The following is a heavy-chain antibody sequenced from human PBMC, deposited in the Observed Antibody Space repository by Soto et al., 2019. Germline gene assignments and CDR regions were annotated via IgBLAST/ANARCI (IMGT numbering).Heavy chain of an antibody. CDR1: GFTPSDHY. CDR3: TRVPTTTYFFDY. Sequence: GGSLRLSCAASGFTPSDHYMDWVRQAPGKGLEWVGRSRNKANSYTTEYAASVKGRFTISRDDSNNSLYLQMNSLKTEDTAVYHCTRVPTTTYFFDYWGQGTQVTVSS. D-gene: IGHD4-4*01. V-gene: IGHV3-72*01. CDR2: SRNKANSYTT. J-gene: IGHJ4*02.